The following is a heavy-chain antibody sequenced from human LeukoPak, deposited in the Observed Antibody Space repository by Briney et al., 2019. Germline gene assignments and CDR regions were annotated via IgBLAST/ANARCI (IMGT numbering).Heavy chain of an antibody. Sequence: GGSLRLSCAASGFTFSSYAMSWVRQAPGKGLEWVSTISGSGGSTYYADSVKGRFTISRDNSRNTLYLQMNSLRAEDTAVYYCARRADSSGYYFDYWGQGTLVTVSS. CDR1: GFTFSSYA. CDR2: ISGSGGST. CDR3: ARRADSSGYYFDY. V-gene: IGHV3-23*01. D-gene: IGHD3-22*01. J-gene: IGHJ4*02.